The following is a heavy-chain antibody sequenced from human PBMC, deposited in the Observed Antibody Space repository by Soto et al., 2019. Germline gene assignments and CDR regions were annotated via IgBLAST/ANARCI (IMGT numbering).Heavy chain of an antibody. V-gene: IGHV1-18*01. CDR2: ISGYNGKT. D-gene: IGHD3-3*01. CDR3: KCFFYDFWSGYSTSGWYFDL. CDR1: GYIFTSYG. Sequence: ASVKVSCKASGYIFTSYGISWVRQAPGQGLEWMGWISGYNGKTNYAQKIQGRDTMTTDTSTSTAYIEMGNLRSDDTAMYYRKCFFYDFWSGYSTSGWYFDLWGGGTLVTVPS. J-gene: IGHJ2*01.